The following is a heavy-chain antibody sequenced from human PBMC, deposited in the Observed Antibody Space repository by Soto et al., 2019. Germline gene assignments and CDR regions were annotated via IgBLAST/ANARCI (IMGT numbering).Heavy chain of an antibody. D-gene: IGHD2-2*01. CDR2: INPNSGDT. J-gene: IGHJ6*02. Sequence: QVQLVQSGAEVKKPGASVKVSCKASGYTFTGYYMHWVRQAPGQGLEWMGWINPNSGDTNYAQKFQGWVTMTRDTSISTAYMELSRLRSDDTAVYYCARGGLVVPAAIYYYGMDVWGQGTTVTVSS. CDR3: ARGGLVVPAAIYYYGMDV. CDR1: GYTFTGYY. V-gene: IGHV1-2*04.